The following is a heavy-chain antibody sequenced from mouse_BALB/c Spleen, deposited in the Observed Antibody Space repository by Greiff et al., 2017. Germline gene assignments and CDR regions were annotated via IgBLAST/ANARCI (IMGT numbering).Heavy chain of an antibody. Sequence: EVQLQQSGAELVKPGASVKLSCTASGFNIKDTYMHWVKQRPEQGLEWIGRIDPANGNTEYAPKFQGKATMTADTSSNTAYLQLSSLTSEDTAVYYCNVWDGYAMDYWGQGTSVTVSS. D-gene: IGHD4-1*01. J-gene: IGHJ4*01. CDR2: IDPANGNT. V-gene: IGHV14-3*02. CDR1: GFNIKDTY. CDR3: NVWDGYAMDY.